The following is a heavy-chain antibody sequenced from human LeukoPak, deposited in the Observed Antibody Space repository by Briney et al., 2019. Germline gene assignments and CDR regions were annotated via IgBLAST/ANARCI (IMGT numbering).Heavy chain of an antibody. CDR1: VFTFSSYA. Sequence: GGSLRLSCAASVFTFSSYAMSWVRQAPGKGLEWVSAISGSGGSTYYADSVKGRFTISRDNSKNTLYLQMNSLRAEDTAVYYCAKSVAVATSGGYWGQGTLVTVSS. D-gene: IGHD6-19*01. J-gene: IGHJ4*02. CDR3: AKSVAVATSGGY. V-gene: IGHV3-23*01. CDR2: ISGSGGST.